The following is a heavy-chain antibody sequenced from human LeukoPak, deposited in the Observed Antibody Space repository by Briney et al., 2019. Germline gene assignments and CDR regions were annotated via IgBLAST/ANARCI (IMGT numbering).Heavy chain of an antibody. J-gene: IGHJ4*02. D-gene: IGHD5-18*01. CDR1: GFTFSSYW. CDR3: ATPPPYSYGGFDY. Sequence: GGSLRLSCAASGFTFSSYWMTWVRQAPGKGLQWVGNINEDGSAYFYVDSVKGRFTISRDNAKNTLYLQMNSLRAEDTAVYYCATPPPYSYGGFDYWGQGTLVTVSS. CDR2: INEDGSAY. V-gene: IGHV3-7*03.